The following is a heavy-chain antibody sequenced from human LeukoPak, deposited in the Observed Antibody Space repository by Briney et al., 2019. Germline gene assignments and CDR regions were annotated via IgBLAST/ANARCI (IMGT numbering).Heavy chain of an antibody. D-gene: IGHD6-13*01. J-gene: IGHJ6*02. CDR2: ISGGGDYT. CDR3: AKAIYSSSRMDV. Sequence: GGSLRLSCAASGFIFSDYYMSWIRQAPGKGLEWVSYISGGGDYTNYADSVKGRFTISRDNSKNTLYLQMNSLRAEDTAVYYCAKAIYSSSRMDVWGQGTTVTVSS. CDR1: GFIFSDYY. V-gene: IGHV3-11*05.